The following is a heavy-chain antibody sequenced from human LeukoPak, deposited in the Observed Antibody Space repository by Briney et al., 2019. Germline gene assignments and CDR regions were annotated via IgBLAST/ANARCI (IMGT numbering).Heavy chain of an antibody. V-gene: IGHV3-21*01. D-gene: IGHD2-21*02. Sequence: PGGSLRLSCAASGFTFSRYSMNWVRQAPGKGLEWVSSISISSNYIYYADSVKGRFTISRDNAKNSLYLQVNSLRAEDTAVYYCARDGSRGNLVTAPDYWGQGTLVTVSS. CDR1: GFTFSRYS. CDR3: ARDGSRGNLVTAPDY. J-gene: IGHJ4*02. CDR2: ISISSNYI.